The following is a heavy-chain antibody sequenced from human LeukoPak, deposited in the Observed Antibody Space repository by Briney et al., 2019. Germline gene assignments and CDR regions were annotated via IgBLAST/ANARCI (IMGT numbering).Heavy chain of an antibody. J-gene: IGHJ4*02. V-gene: IGHV3-74*01. CDR1: GFTSSSYW. D-gene: IGHD3-3*01. Sequence: GGSLRLSCAASGFTSSSYWMHWVRQAPGKGLVWVSRINSDGSSSSYADSVKGRFTISRDNAKNTLYLQMNSLRAEDTAVYYCARDPPWGDFWSGYPDYWGQGTLVTVSS. CDR3: ARDPPWGDFWSGYPDY. CDR2: INSDGSSS.